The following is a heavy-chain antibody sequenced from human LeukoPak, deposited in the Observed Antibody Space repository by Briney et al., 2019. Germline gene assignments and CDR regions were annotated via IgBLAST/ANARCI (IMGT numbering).Heavy chain of an antibody. J-gene: IGHJ4*02. D-gene: IGHD3-16*01. Sequence: GGSLRLSCAASGFTFSSYAMSWVRQAPGKGLEWVSAISGSGGSTYYADSVKGRFTISRHNSKNTVYLQMDSLRSDDTAVYYCTGTLIPGGFVDYWGQGTLVTVSS. CDR3: TGTLIPGGFVDY. CDR1: GFTFSSYA. CDR2: ISGSGGST. V-gene: IGHV3-23*01.